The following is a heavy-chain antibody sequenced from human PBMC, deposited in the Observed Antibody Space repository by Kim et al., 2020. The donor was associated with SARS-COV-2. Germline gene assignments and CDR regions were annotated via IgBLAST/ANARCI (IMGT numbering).Heavy chain of an antibody. CDR3: MRDPVNH. CDR2: IKEDGSEA. V-gene: IGHV3-7*01. Sequence: GGSLRLSCVASGFIIRTYWMTWVRQPPGKGLEWVGNIKEDGSEAYYADSVKGRFTISRDNAKNSLYLQMNSLRAEDTAVYYGMRDPVNHWGQGTLVIGSS. J-gene: IGHJ1*01. CDR1: GFIIRTYW. D-gene: IGHD4-17*01.